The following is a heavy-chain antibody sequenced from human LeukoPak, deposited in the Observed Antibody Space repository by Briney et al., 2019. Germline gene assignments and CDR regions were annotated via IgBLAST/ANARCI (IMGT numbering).Heavy chain of an antibody. CDR2: IDPDGSET. V-gene: IGHV3-7*01. D-gene: IGHD1-20*01. J-gene: IGHJ4*02. CDR1: GFTVSTNY. CDR3: ARIWYFGDNNWRYFDY. Sequence: PGGSLRLSCAASGFTVSTNYMNWVRQAPGKGLEWVANIDPDGSETQYVGSVKGRFTTSRDNAKNSLYLQMNSLRAEDTAIYYCARIWYFGDNNWRYFDYWGQGTLVTVSS.